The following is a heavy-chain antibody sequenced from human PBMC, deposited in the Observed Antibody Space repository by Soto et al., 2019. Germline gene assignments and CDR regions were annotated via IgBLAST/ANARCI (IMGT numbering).Heavy chain of an antibody. CDR3: ARDFYPLAYYFDP. CDR2: VSGSNGNT. J-gene: IGHJ4*02. CDR1: GYTXINHG. Sequence: VKKPGASVKVSCEASGYTXINHGISWVRQAPGXXXEWMGWVSGSNGNTKYAQKFQGRVTMTTETSTSTAHMELRNLRSDDTAVYFCARDFYPLAYYFDPWGQGTLVTVSS. V-gene: IGHV1-18*04.